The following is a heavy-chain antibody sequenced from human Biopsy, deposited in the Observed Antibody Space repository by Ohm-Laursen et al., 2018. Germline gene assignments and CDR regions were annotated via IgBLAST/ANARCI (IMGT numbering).Heavy chain of an antibody. CDR2: IDSGGYT. Sequence: SLRLSCAASGITVSGNYMTWVRQAPGKGLEWVSVIDSGGYTHYTDSVKVRFTISRDNSKNTLYLQMNNLSAEDTAVYYCARSTYYYESSGTRRGLDIWGQGTMVAVSA. D-gene: IGHD3-22*01. CDR3: ARSTYYYESSGTRRGLDI. CDR1: GITVSGNY. J-gene: IGHJ3*02. V-gene: IGHV3-53*01.